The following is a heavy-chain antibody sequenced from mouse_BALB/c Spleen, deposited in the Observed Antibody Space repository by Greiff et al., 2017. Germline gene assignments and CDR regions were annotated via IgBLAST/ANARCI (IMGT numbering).Heavy chain of an antibody. D-gene: IGHD1-1*01. CDR2: ISSGSSTI. V-gene: IGHV5-17*02. CDR3: ARAGSSYAMDY. CDR1: GFTFSSFG. Sequence: EVKLLESGGGLVQPGGSRKLSCAASGFTFSSFGMHWVRQAPEKGLEWVAYISSGSSTIYYADTVKGRFTISRDNPKNTLFLQMTRLRSEDTAMYYCARAGSSYAMDYWGQGTSVTVSS. J-gene: IGHJ4*01.